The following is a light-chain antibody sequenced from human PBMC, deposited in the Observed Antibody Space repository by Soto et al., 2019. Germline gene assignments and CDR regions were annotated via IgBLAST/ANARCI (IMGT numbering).Light chain of an antibody. J-gene: IGKJ5*01. CDR3: QQSYSTPNP. V-gene: IGKV1-39*01. CDR2: AAS. Sequence: DIQMTQSPSSLSASVGDRVTITCRASQSISSYLNWYQQKPGKAPKLLIYAASSLQSGVPSRFSGSGSATDFTLTISSLQPEDFATYYCQQSYSTPNPFGQGTRLEIK. CDR1: QSISSY.